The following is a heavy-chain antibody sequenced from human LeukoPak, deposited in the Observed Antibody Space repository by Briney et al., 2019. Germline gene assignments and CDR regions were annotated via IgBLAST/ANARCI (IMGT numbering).Heavy chain of an antibody. CDR2: IYTSGST. D-gene: IGHD6-13*01. J-gene: IGHJ4*02. CDR1: GGSTCSGSYY. V-gene: IGHV4-61*02. CDR3: ARDQGSSSWHTFDY. Sequence: SETLSLTCTVSGGSTCSGSYYWSWIRQPAGKGLEWIGRIYTSGSTNYNPSLKSRVTISVDTSKNQFSLKLSSVTAADTAVYYCARDQGSSSWHTFDYWGQGTLVTVSS.